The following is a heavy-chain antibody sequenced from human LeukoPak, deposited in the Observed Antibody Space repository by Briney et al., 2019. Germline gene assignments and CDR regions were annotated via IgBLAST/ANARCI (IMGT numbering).Heavy chain of an antibody. CDR2: ISGGGTIM. Sequence: PGGSLRLSCAASGFTFSDFYMTSLRQTPGKGEWLLSYISGGGTIMDYAVSGKGRFTIAKDNAKDSLYLQMDRLGVEDTAVYYCSKVHTYGMIWGQGTLVTVSS. J-gene: IGHJ4*02. D-gene: IGHD5-18*01. V-gene: IGHV3-11*01. CDR1: GFTFSDFY. CDR3: SKVHTYGMI.